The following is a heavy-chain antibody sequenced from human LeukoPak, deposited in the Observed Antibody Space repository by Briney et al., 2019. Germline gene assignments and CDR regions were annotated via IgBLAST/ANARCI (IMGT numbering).Heavy chain of an antibody. D-gene: IGHD6-13*01. J-gene: IGHJ4*02. Sequence: SETLSLTCTVSGGSISSYYWSWIRQPPGKGLEWIGYIHYSGSTDYNPSLKSRVTISVDTSRNQFSLRLSSVTAADTAVYYCASHYSSSWFFFDFWGQGTLVTVSS. CDR2: IHYSGST. CDR3: ASHYSSSWFFFDF. V-gene: IGHV4-59*01. CDR1: GGSISSYY.